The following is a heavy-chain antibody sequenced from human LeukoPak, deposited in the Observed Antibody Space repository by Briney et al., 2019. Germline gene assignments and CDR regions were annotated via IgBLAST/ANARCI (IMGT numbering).Heavy chain of an antibody. CDR1: GGSISSYY. V-gene: IGHV4-59*12. D-gene: IGHD6-19*01. CDR3: ARVLSSGWTHDAFDI. Sequence: SETLSLTCTVSGGSISSYYWSWIRQPPGKGLEWIGYIYYSGSTNYNPSLKSRVTISIDTSKNQFSVTLTSVTAADTAVYYCARVLSSGWTHDAFDIWGQGIMVTVSS. J-gene: IGHJ3*02. CDR2: IYYSGST.